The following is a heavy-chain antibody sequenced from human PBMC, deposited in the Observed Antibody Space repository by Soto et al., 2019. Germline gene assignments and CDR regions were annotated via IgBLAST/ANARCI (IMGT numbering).Heavy chain of an antibody. Sequence: SETLSLTCTVSGGSISSYGGSWIRQPPGKGLEWIGYIYYSGSTNYNPSLKSRVTISADTSKNQFSLKLNSVTAADTAVYYCARDPSYCSGGSCYVQGYFDYWGQGTLVTVSS. V-gene: IGHV4-59*01. CDR1: GGSISSYG. CDR2: IYYSGST. D-gene: IGHD2-15*01. CDR3: ARDPSYCSGGSCYVQGYFDY. J-gene: IGHJ4*02.